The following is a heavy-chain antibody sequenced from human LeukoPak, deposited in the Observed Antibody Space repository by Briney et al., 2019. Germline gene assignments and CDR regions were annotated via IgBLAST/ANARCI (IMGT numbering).Heavy chain of an antibody. CDR1: GGSISSYY. CDR3: ARQAYSSSWYTGGYYYYYYMDV. V-gene: IGHV4-59*08. D-gene: IGHD6-13*01. CDR2: IYYSGST. Sequence: SETLSLTCTVSGGSISSYYWSWIRQPPGKGLEWIGYIYYSGSTNYNPSLKSRVTISVDTSKNQFSLKLSSVTAADTAVYYCARQAYSSSWYTGGYYYYYYMDVWGKGTTVTISS. J-gene: IGHJ6*03.